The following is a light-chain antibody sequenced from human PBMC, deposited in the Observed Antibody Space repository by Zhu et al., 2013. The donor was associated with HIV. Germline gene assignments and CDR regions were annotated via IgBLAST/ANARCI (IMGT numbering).Light chain of an antibody. Sequence: EIVLTQSPGTLSLSPGERATLSCRASQSVSSHLAWYQHKPGQAPRLLIYGASNRATGIPDRFSGSGSGTDFTLTISRLEPEDFAVYYCQQYGSSPRTFGQGTKVEIK. J-gene: IGKJ1*01. CDR2: GAS. CDR1: QSVSSH. CDR3: QQYGSSPRT. V-gene: IGKV3-20*01.